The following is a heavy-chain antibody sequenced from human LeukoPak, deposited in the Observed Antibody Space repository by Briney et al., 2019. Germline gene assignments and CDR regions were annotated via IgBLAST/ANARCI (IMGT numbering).Heavy chain of an antibody. J-gene: IGHJ6*02. CDR1: GFTFSSYG. CDR3: ARDLGIAVAGKYSGMDV. Sequence: GRSLRLSCAASGFTFSSYGMHWVRQAPGKGLERVAVIWYDGSNKYYADSVKGRFTISRDNSKNTLYLQMNSLRAEDTAVYYCARDLGIAVAGKYSGMDVWGQGTTVTVSS. D-gene: IGHD6-19*01. CDR2: IWYDGSNK. V-gene: IGHV3-33*01.